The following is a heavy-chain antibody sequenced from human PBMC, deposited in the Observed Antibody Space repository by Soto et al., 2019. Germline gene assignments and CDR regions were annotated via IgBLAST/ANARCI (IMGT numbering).Heavy chain of an antibody. CDR2: IYHSGST. CDR3: ARVSGSYYYGMDV. V-gene: IGHV4-4*02. Sequence: PSETLSLSCAVSGCSICSSNWGSWVRQPPGKGLEWIGEIYHSGSTNYNPSLKSRVTISVDKSKNQFSLKLSSVTAADTAVYYCARVSGSYYYGMDVWGQGITVTVSS. J-gene: IGHJ6*02. D-gene: IGHD1-26*01. CDR1: GCSICSSNW.